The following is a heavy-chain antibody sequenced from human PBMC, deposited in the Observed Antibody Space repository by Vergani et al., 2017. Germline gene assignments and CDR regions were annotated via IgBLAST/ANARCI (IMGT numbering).Heavy chain of an antibody. CDR1: GGTFSSYA. CDR3: ARPNTGGNSGDDAFDI. D-gene: IGHD4-23*01. Sequence: QVQLVQSGAEVKKPGSSVKVSCKASGGTFSSYAISWVRQAPGQGLEWMGGIIPIFGTANYAQKFQGRVTITADESTSTAYLQWSSLKASDTAMYYCARPNTGGNSGDDAFDIWGQGTMVTVSS. V-gene: IGHV1-69*01. J-gene: IGHJ3*02. CDR2: IIPIFGTA.